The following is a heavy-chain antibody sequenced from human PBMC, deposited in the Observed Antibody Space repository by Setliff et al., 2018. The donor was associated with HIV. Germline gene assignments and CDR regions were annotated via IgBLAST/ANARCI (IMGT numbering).Heavy chain of an antibody. V-gene: IGHV1-46*01. CDR3: ASGMRWDTAMGDAFDI. Sequence: ASVKVSCKASGYTFTSYYMHWVRQAPGQGLEWMGIINPSGGSTSYAQKFQGRVTMTRDTSTSTVYMELRSLKSDDTAIYFFASGMRWDTAMGDAFDIWGQGTMVTVSS. CDR2: INPSGGST. CDR1: GYTFTSYY. J-gene: IGHJ3*02. D-gene: IGHD5-18*01.